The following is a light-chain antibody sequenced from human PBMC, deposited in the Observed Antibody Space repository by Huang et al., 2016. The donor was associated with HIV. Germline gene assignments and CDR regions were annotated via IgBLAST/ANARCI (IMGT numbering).Light chain of an antibody. CDR3: QQYNSYPWT. CDR1: QDINNW. CDR2: DAS. V-gene: IGKV1-5*01. Sequence: DIQMTQSPSTLSAFVGDRVTITCRASQDINNWLAWYQQKPGKAPKLLSYDASSLESGVPSGFSGSGSGTEFTLTISSLQPDYFATYYCQQYNSYPWTFGQGTKVEIK. J-gene: IGKJ1*01.